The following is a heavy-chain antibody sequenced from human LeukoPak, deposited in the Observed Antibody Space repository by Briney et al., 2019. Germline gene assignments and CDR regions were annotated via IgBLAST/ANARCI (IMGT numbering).Heavy chain of an antibody. Sequence: SQTLSLTCAVSGSSISSGGYSWNWIRQPPGKGLEWIGYIYHSGSTNYNPSLKSRVTISVDRSKNQFSLKLSSVTAADTAVYYCASTRGYDAFDIWGQGTMVTVSS. D-gene: IGHD3-22*01. CDR3: ASTRGYDAFDI. J-gene: IGHJ3*02. CDR2: IYHSGST. CDR1: GSSISSGGYS. V-gene: IGHV4-30-2*01.